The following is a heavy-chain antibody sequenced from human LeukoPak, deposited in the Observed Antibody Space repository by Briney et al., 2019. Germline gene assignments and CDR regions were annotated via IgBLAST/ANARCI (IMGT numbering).Heavy chain of an antibody. Sequence: GGSLRLSCAASGFTVSSNYMSWVRQAPGKGLEWVSVMYSGGSTYYADSVKGRFTISRDNSKNTLYLQMNSLRAEDTAVYYCARDSGPDAFDIWGQGTMVTVSS. D-gene: IGHD1-26*01. CDR1: GFTVSSNY. CDR2: MYSGGST. CDR3: ARDSGPDAFDI. V-gene: IGHV3-66*02. J-gene: IGHJ3*02.